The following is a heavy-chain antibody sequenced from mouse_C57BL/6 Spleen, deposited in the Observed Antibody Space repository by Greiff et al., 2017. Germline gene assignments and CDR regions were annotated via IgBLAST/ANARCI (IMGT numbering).Heavy chain of an antibody. CDR3: ARRDSSGSWFAY. CDR2: IDPSDSYT. Sequence: VQLQQPGAELVKPGASVKLSCKASGYTFTSYWMQWVKQRPGQGLEWIGEIDPSDSYTKYNKKYKGKATLTEDTSSSTSYMQLSSLTAEDDACYYCARRDSSGSWFAYWGQGTLVTVSA. D-gene: IGHD3-2*02. J-gene: IGHJ3*01. CDR1: GYTFTSYW. V-gene: IGHV1-50*01.